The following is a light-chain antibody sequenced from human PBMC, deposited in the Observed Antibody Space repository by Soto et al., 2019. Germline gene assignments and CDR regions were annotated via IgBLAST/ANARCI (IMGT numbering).Light chain of an antibody. CDR1: QSVSSTY. CDR3: QQYGGSRWT. CDR2: GAS. V-gene: IGKV3-20*01. J-gene: IGKJ1*01. Sequence: EIVLTQSPGTLSLSPGERATLSCRASQSVSSTYLAWYQQTPRQAPRLLIYGASNRATGIPDRFSGSGSGKDFTLTISRLAPEDFAVYYCQQYGGSRWTFGQGTRVDIK.